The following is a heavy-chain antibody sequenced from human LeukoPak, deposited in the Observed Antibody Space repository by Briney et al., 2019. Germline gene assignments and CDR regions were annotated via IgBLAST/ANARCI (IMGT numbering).Heavy chain of an antibody. V-gene: IGHV4-39*01. CDR3: ARHFGLFDP. J-gene: IGHJ5*02. D-gene: IGHD3-3*01. CDR1: GGSISSSSYY. CDR2: IYYSGST. Sequence: LETLSLTCTVSGGSISSSSYYWGWIRQPPGKGLEWIGSIYYSGSTYYNPSLKSRVTISVDTSKNQFSLKLSSVTAADTAVYYCARHFGLFDPWGQGTLVTVSS.